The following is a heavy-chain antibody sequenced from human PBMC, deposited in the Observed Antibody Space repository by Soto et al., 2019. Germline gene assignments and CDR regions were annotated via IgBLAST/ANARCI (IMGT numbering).Heavy chain of an antibody. D-gene: IGHD1-1*01. CDR3: TRGRLGTYFAS. CDR2: INGDGSST. CDR1: GFTFSAYW. J-gene: IGHJ4*02. Sequence: VGSLRLSCAASGFTFSAYWMHWVRQAPGKGLVWVSRINGDGSSTTYADSVKGRFTISRDNAKNTLYLQMNTLRAEDTAVYYCTRGRLGTYFASWGKGALVPASS. V-gene: IGHV3-74*03.